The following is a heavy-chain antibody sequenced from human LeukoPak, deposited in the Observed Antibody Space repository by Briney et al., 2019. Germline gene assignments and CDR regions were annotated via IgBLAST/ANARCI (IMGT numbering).Heavy chain of an antibody. V-gene: IGHV4-34*01. D-gene: IGHD1-26*01. CDR3: ATTGIVGAISRQYYFDY. Sequence: SETLSLTCAVYGGSFSGYYWSWIRQPPGKGLEWIGEINHSRSINYNPSLKSRVTLSVDRSKNQFSLNLTSVTAADTAVYYCATTGIVGAISRQYYFDYWGQGTLVTVSS. CDR1: GGSFSGYY. CDR2: INHSRSI. J-gene: IGHJ4*02.